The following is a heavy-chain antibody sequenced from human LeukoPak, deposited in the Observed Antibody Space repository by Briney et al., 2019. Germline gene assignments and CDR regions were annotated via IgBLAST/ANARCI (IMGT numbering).Heavy chain of an antibody. Sequence: PSETRSLTCTVSDGSINSTNFYWGWIRQPPGKGLEWIANIDYSGSAYYNPSLKSRVTISVDTSKNQFSLKVKSVTAADTAVYYCARRVWGSAAFDMWGQGTMATVSS. CDR2: IDYSGSA. V-gene: IGHV4-39*01. CDR1: DGSINSTNFY. D-gene: IGHD7-27*01. CDR3: ARRVWGSAAFDM. J-gene: IGHJ3*02.